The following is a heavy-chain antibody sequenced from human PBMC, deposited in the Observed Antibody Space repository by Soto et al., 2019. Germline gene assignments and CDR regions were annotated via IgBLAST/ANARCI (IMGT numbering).Heavy chain of an antibody. V-gene: IGHV4-39*01. CDR1: GCSISSSSYY. CDR2: IYYSGST. D-gene: IGHD3-10*01. J-gene: IGHJ4*02. CDR3: ASLVNYYYGSGSYAFFDY. Sequence: QLQLQESGPGLVKPSETLSLTCTVSGCSISSSSYYWGWIRQPPGKGLEWIGSIYYSGSTYYNPSLKSRVTISVDTSKNQFSLKLSSVTAADTAVYYCASLVNYYYGSGSYAFFDYWGQGTLVTVSS.